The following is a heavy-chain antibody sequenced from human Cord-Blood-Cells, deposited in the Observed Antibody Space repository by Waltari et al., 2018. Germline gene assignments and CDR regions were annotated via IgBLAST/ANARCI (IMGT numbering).Heavy chain of an antibody. D-gene: IGHD4-17*01. J-gene: IGHJ4*02. CDR3: ARDLTTVVTPY. Sequence: QVQLVESGGGVVQPGRSLRLSCAASGFTFSSYAMHWVRQAPGKGLEWEAVISYDGSNKYYADSVKGRFTISRDNSKNTLYLQMNSLRAEDTAVYYCARDLTTVVTPYWGQGTLVTVSS. CDR1: GFTFSSYA. V-gene: IGHV3-30*04. CDR2: ISYDGSNK.